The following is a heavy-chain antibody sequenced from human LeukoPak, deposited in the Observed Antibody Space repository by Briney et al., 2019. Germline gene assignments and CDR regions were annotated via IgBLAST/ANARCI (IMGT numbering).Heavy chain of an antibody. D-gene: IGHD5-24*01. J-gene: IGHJ4*02. V-gene: IGHV1-18*01. Sequence: AASVKVSCKASGYTFSNYGISWVRQAPGQGLEWMGWISASNGKTNYAQKLQGRVTMTTDTSTSTAYMELRSLRSDDTAVFYCARDRGNYQFDYWGQGTLVTVSS. CDR2: ISASNGKT. CDR1: GYTFSNYG. CDR3: ARDRGNYQFDY.